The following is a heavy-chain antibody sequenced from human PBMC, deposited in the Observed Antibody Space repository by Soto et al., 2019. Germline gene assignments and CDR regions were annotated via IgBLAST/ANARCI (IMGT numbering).Heavy chain of an antibody. D-gene: IGHD7-27*01. CDR1: GLTLSSYW. CDR2: IDSDGSRT. J-gene: IGHJ4*02. Sequence: EVQLVESGGDLVQPGGSLRLSCAVSGLTLSSYWLHWVRQALGKGLERVSRIDSDGSRTNYAYSVKGRFTISRDNAQNTLDWQLNRLRADDTAGYYCVRGLSGENGGKGTLVIVSS. V-gene: IGHV3-74*01. CDR3: VRGLSGEN.